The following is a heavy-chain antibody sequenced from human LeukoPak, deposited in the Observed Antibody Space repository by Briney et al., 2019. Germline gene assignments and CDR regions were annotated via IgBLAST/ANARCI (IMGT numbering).Heavy chain of an antibody. V-gene: IGHV3-43*01. CDR3: AKDREREGITMVRGVIVVLVRFDP. Sequence: PGGSLRLSCAASGFTFDDYTMHWVRQAPGKGLEWVSLISWDGGSTYYADSVKGRFTISRDNSKNSLYLQMNSLRTEDTALYYCAKDREREGITMVRGVIVVLVRFDPWGQGTLVTVSS. CDR2: ISWDGGST. CDR1: GFTFDDYT. J-gene: IGHJ5*02. D-gene: IGHD3-10*01.